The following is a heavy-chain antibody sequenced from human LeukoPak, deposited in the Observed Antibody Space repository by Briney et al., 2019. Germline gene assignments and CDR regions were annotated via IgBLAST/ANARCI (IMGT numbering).Heavy chain of an antibody. D-gene: IGHD3-22*01. Sequence: SGGSLRLSCAASGFTFSSYAMSWVRQAPGKGLEWVSAISGSGGSTYYADSVKGRFTISRDNSKNTLYLQMNSLRAEDTAVYYCAKAGVYYDSSGYYSDFDYWGQGTLVTVSS. J-gene: IGHJ4*02. CDR3: AKAGVYYDSSGYYSDFDY. CDR2: ISGSGGST. CDR1: GFTFSSYA. V-gene: IGHV3-23*01.